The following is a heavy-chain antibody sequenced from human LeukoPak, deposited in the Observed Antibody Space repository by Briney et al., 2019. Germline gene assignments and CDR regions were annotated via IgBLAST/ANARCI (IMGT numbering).Heavy chain of an antibody. CDR1: GDSINSGENY. J-gene: IGHJ4*02. Sequence: SQTLSLTCTVSGDSINSGENYWSWIRQPPGKGLEWIGHIYHSGTTYYNPSVKSRMTISVDTSKNQFSLNLRSVTAVDTAVYYCARVQYCSGGSCHNLRLFDQWGQGTLVTVSS. CDR2: IYHSGTT. CDR3: ARVQYCSGGSCHNLRLFDQ. D-gene: IGHD2-15*01. V-gene: IGHV4-30-4*08.